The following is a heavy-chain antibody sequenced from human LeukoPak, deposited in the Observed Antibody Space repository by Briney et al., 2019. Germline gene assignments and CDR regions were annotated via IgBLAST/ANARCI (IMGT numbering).Heavy chain of an antibody. CDR1: ALTFSDYS. CDR3: ARVRITFGGVTPRGGYFDY. V-gene: IGHV3-21*01. CDR2: ISSSSSYI. Sequence: PGGSLRLSCAASALTFSDYSMNWVRQAPGKGLEWVSSISSSSSYIYYADSVKGRFTISRDNAKNSLYLQMNSLRAKDTAVYYCARVRITFGGVTPRGGYFDYWGQGTLVTVSS. D-gene: IGHD3-16*01. J-gene: IGHJ4*02.